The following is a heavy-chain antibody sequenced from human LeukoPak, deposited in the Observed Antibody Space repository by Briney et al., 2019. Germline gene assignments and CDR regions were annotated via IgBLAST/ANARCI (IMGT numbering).Heavy chain of an antibody. CDR3: AAHTVGLRRTIPDAFDI. V-gene: IGHV1-69*01. D-gene: IGHD4-23*01. CDR2: IIPIFGTA. CDR1: GGTFSSYA. Sequence: GSSVKVSCKASGGTFSSYAISWVRQAPGQGLEWMGGIIPIFGTANYAQKFQGRVTITADESTSTAYMELSSLRSEDTAVYYCAAHTVGLRRTIPDAFDIWGQGTMVTVSS. J-gene: IGHJ3*02.